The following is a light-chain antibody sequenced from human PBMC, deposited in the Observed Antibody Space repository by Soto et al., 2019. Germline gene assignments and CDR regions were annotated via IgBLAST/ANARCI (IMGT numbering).Light chain of an antibody. CDR1: QHVSSN. V-gene: IGKV3-15*01. CDR2: RAS. J-gene: IGKJ2*01. CDR3: QQHNRYPYT. Sequence: EIVMTQSPATLSVSPGGSATLSCRASQHVSSNLAWYRQKPGKAPTLLIYRASTRATGIPATFSGSGSGTEFTLTLSSLQSEDFAFYYCQQHNRYPYTFGQGTKLEI.